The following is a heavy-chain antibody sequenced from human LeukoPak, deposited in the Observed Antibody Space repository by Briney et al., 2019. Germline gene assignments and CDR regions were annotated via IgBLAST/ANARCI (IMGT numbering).Heavy chain of an antibody. CDR3: ARGRGYYDSSGYLLS. D-gene: IGHD3-22*01. CDR2: INHSGST. CDR1: GGSFSGYY. J-gene: IGHJ4*02. Sequence: ASETLSLTCAVYGGSFSGYYWSWIRQPPGKGLEWIGEINHSGSTNYNPSLKSRVTISVDTSKNQFSLKLSSVTAADTAVYYCARGRGYYDSSGYLLSWGQGTLVTVSS. V-gene: IGHV4-34*01.